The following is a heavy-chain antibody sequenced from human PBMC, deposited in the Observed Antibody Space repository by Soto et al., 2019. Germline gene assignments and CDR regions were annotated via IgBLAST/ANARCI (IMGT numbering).Heavy chain of an antibody. Sequence: SETLSLSCTVSGDSGSSGSYYWSWIRQPPGKGLEWIGYIYYSGITNYNPSLKSRVTISVDTSKNQFSLKLSSATAADTAVYYCAGLTTVFDYWGQGPLVTV. D-gene: IGHD4-17*01. CDR2: IYYSGIT. CDR3: AGLTTVFDY. CDR1: GDSGSSGSYY. V-gene: IGHV4-61*01. J-gene: IGHJ4*02.